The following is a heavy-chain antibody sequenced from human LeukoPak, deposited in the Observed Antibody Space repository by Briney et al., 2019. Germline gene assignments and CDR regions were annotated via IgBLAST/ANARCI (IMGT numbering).Heavy chain of an antibody. CDR2: MNPNSGNT. J-gene: IGHJ6*02. V-gene: IGHV1-8*01. D-gene: IGHD7-27*01. Sequence: GASVKVSCKASGYTFTSYDINWVRQATGRGLEWMGWMNPNSGNTGYAQKFQGRVTMTRNTSISTAYMELSSLRSEDTAVYYCARGNSHLGILSLYYYYGMDVWGQGTTVTVSS. CDR1: GYTFTSYD. CDR3: ARGNSHLGILSLYYYYGMDV.